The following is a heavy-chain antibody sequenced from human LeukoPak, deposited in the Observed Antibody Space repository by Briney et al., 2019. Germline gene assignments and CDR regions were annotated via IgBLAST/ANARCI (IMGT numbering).Heavy chain of an antibody. D-gene: IGHD4-17*01. V-gene: IGHV1-18*01. CDR3: ARQKKQTTAIDY. J-gene: IGHJ4*02. CDR1: GYTFTTYG. CDR2: ISSYNGGA. Sequence: ASVKVSCKASGYTFTTYGFSWVRQAPGQGLEWMGWISSYNGGADYAQKLQGRVTMTTDTSTSTTYMELRSLRSDDTAVYYCARQKKQTTAIDYWGQGSLVTVSS.